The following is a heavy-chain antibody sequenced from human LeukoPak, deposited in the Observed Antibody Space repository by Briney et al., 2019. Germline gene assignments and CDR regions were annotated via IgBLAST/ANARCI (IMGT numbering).Heavy chain of an antibody. CDR1: GYTFTSYY. D-gene: IGHD3-3*01. Sequence: ASVKVSCKASGYTFTSYYMHWVRQAPGQGLEWMGWISAYNGNTNYAQKLQGRVTMTTDTSTSTAYMELRSLRSDDTAVYYCARGQGRLRFLEWLPYDYWGQGTLVTVSS. V-gene: IGHV1-18*04. CDR3: ARGQGRLRFLEWLPYDY. CDR2: ISAYNGNT. J-gene: IGHJ4*02.